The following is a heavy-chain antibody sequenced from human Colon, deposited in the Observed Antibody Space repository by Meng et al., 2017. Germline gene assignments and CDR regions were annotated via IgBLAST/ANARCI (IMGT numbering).Heavy chain of an antibody. J-gene: IGHJ4*02. CDR2: INTDGSST. D-gene: IGHD3-10*01. V-gene: IGHV3-74*01. CDR3: AKDLYYGSKDY. Sequence: GQLVESGGGVVQPGGSLRLSCAASGFTFSNYWMHWVRQAPGKGPVWVSNINTDGSSTHYAASVRGRFTISRDNAKNTLYLQMNSLRAEDTAVYYCAKDLYYGSKDYWGQGTLVTVSS. CDR1: GFTFSNYW.